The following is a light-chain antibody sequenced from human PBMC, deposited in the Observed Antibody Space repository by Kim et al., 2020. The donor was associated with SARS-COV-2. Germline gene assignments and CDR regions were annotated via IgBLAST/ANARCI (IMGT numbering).Light chain of an antibody. CDR2: QDS. V-gene: IGLV3-1*01. J-gene: IGLJ2*01. Sequence: SYELTQPPSVSVSPGQTASITCSGDKLGDKYACWYQQKPGQSPELVIYQDSKRPSGIPERFSGSNSGNTATLTISGTQAMDEADYYCQAWDSSTVVFGGGTQLTV. CDR1: KLGDKY. CDR3: QAWDSSTVV.